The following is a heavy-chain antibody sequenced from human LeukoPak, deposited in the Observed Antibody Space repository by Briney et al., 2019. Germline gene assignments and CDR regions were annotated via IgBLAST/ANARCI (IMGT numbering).Heavy chain of an antibody. V-gene: IGHV3-48*04. CDR1: GFTFSSYG. CDR2: ISSSGSTI. J-gene: IGHJ4*02. CDR3: ARASTGRHSDY. D-gene: IGHD2-15*01. Sequence: TGGSLRLSCAASGFTFSSYGMHWVRQAPGKGLEWVSYISSSGSTIYYADSVKGRFTISRDNAKNSLYLQMNSLRAEDTAVYYCARASTGRHSDYWGQGTLVTVSS.